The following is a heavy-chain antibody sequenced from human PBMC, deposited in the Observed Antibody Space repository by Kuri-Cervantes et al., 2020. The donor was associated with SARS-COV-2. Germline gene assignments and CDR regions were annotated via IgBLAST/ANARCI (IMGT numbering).Heavy chain of an antibody. D-gene: IGHD5-18*01. CDR2: ISYDGSNK. CDR1: GFTFSSYA. Sequence: GESLKISCVASGFTFSSYAMHWVRQAPGKGLEWVAVISYDGSNKYYADSVKGRFTISRDNSKNTLYLQMNSLRAEDTAVYYCAKDQGDSYGISYFDYWGQGTLVTVSS. CDR3: AKDQGDSYGISYFDY. V-gene: IGHV3-30*04. J-gene: IGHJ4*02.